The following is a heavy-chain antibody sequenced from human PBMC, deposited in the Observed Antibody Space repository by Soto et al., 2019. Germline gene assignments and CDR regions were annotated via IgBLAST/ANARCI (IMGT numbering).Heavy chain of an antibody. V-gene: IGHV3-66*01. Sequence: EVQLVESGGGLVQPGGFLRLSCAASGFTVSSNHINWVRQAPGKGLEWVSIIYSGGSTYYTDSVKGRFTISRDNSKNTVYLQMNSLRAEDTAVYYCASGISTRYSFDYWGQGTLVTVSS. D-gene: IGHD3-3*01. CDR2: IYSGGST. CDR3: ASGISTRYSFDY. J-gene: IGHJ4*02. CDR1: GFTVSSNH.